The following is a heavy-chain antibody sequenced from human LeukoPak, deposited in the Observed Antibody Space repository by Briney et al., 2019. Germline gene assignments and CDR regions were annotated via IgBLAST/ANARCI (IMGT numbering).Heavy chain of an antibody. D-gene: IGHD2-2*01. CDR2: IYYSGST. CDR3: ARLHIVVVPAALYYFDY. J-gene: IGHJ4*02. V-gene: IGHV4-39*01. Sequence: PSETLSLTCTVSGGSISSSSYYWGWIRQPPGKGLEWIGSIYYSGSTYYNPSLKSRVTISVDTSKNQFSLKLSSVTAADTAVYYCARLHIVVVPAALYYFDYWGQGTLVTVSS. CDR1: GGSISSSSYY.